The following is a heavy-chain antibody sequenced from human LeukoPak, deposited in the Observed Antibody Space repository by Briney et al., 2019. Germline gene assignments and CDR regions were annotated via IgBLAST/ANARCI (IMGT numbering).Heavy chain of an antibody. D-gene: IGHD2/OR15-2a*01. CDR2: ISGSGGST. J-gene: IGHJ2*01. CDR3: ARRISTYWYFDL. CDR1: GFTFSSYG. Sequence: GGSLRLSCAASGFTFSSYGMSWVRQAPGKGLEWVSAISGSGGSTYYADSVKGRFTISRDNSKNTLYLQMNSLRAEDTAVYYCARRISTYWYFDLWGRGTLVTVSS. V-gene: IGHV3-23*01.